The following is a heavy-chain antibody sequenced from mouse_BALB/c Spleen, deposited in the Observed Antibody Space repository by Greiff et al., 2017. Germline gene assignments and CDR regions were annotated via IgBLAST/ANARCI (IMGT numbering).Heavy chain of an antibody. J-gene: IGHJ4*01. CDR3: ARGVYYGNYGAMDY. D-gene: IGHD2-1*01. V-gene: IGHV3-6*02. CDR2: ISYDGSN. CDR1: GYSITSGYY. Sequence: EVQLVESGPGLVKPSQSLSLTCSVTGYSITSGYYWNWIRQFPGNKLEWMGYISYDGSNNYNPSLKNRISITRDTSKNQFFLKLNSVTTEDTATYYCARGVYYGNYGAMDYWGQGTSVTVSS.